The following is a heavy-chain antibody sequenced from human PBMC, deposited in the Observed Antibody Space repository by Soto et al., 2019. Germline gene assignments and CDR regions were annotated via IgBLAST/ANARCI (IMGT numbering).Heavy chain of an antibody. D-gene: IGHD3-10*01. CDR2: INPSGGST. J-gene: IGHJ3*02. V-gene: IGHV1-46*03. CDR3: ARDGLLWFGELGPNDAFDI. CDR1: GYTFTSYY. Sequence: ASVKVSCKASGYTFTSYYMHLVRQAPGQGLEWMGIINPSGGSTSYAQKFQGRVTMTRDTSTSTVYMELSSLRSEDTAVYYCARDGLLWFGELGPNDAFDIWGQGTMVTVSS.